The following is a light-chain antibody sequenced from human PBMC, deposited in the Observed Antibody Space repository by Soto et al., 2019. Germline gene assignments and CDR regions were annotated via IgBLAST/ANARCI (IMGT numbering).Light chain of an antibody. CDR3: QQLNSYPLT. CDR1: LGISNN. Sequence: DIQLTQSPSFLSASVXXXXXXTCRASLGISNNLAWYQQKPGKAPKLLIYAASTLQNGVPSRFSGSGSGTEFTLTITSLQPEDFAPYYCQQLNSYPLTFGGGTKLEIK. J-gene: IGKJ4*01. CDR2: AAS. V-gene: IGKV1-9*01.